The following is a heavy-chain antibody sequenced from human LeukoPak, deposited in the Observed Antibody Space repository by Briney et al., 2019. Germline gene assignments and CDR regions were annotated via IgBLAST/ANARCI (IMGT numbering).Heavy chain of an antibody. CDR3: AKDDRHVRYFDWYPRGFDP. CDR1: GFTFSSYS. CDR2: ISSSSRSYI. J-gene: IGHJ5*02. Sequence: PGGSLRLSCAASGFTFSSYSMNWVRQAPGKGLEWVSSISSSSRSYIYYADSVKGRFTISRDNAKNSLYLQMNSLRAEDTAVYYCAKDDRHVRYFDWYPRGFDPWGQGTLVTVSS. D-gene: IGHD3-9*01. V-gene: IGHV3-21*01.